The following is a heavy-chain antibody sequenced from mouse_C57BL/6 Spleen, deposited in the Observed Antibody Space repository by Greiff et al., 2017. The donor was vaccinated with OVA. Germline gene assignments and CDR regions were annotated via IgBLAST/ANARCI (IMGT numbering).Heavy chain of an antibody. D-gene: IGHD2-4*01. CDR1: GFTFSNYW. CDR3: TAIYYDYFAY. Sequence: EVKLMESGGGLVQPGGSMKLSCVASGFTFSNYWMNWVRQSPEKGLEWVAQIRLKSDNYATHYAESVKGRFTISRDDSKSSVYLQMNNLRAEDTGIYYCTAIYYDYFAYWGQGTLVTVSA. CDR2: IRLKSDNYAT. J-gene: IGHJ3*01. V-gene: IGHV6-3*01.